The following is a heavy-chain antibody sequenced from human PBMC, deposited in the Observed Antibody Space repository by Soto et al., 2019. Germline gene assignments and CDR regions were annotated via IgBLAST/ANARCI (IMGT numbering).Heavy chain of an antibody. Sequence: QVQLVQSGAEVKKPGSSVRLSCTASGGTFNFYTINWVRQAPGQRLEWVGRVNPIVGMSSSASKVQDRVTMTADKSTSKAYMDLNGLKSEDTAVYYCATSYGSGSTHFDYWGQGTLVPVSS. D-gene: IGHD3-10*01. CDR2: VNPIVGMS. CDR3: ATSYGSGSTHFDY. V-gene: IGHV1-69*02. J-gene: IGHJ4*02. CDR1: GGTFNFYT.